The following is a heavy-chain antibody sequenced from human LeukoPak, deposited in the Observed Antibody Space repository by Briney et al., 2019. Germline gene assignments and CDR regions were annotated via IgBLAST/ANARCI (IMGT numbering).Heavy chain of an antibody. Sequence: KPSETLSLTCTVSGGSIRSSYDYWGWLRQPPGTELEWIGSIYYSVSTYYNPSLKSRVTISVDTSKNQFSLKLSSVTAADTAVYYCARSIRGYISGGYYFDYWGQRDLITVSS. D-gene: IGHD6-19*01. CDR2: IYYSVST. V-gene: IGHV4-39*07. CDR3: ARSIRGYISGGYYFDY. J-gene: IGHJ4*02. CDR1: GGSIRSSYDY.